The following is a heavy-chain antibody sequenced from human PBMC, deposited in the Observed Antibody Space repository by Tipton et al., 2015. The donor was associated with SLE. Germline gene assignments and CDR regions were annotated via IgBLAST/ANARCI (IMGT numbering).Heavy chain of an antibody. V-gene: IGHV3-33*01. Sequence: SGFTFSSYGMHWVRQAPGKGLEWVAVIWYDGRNKYCADPVKGRFTISRDNSKNTLYLQMNSLRTEDTAVYYCATQISSHYGLDVWGQGTTVTVSS. J-gene: IGHJ6*02. CDR2: IWYDGRNK. CDR1: GFTFSSYG. CDR3: ATQISSHYGLDV.